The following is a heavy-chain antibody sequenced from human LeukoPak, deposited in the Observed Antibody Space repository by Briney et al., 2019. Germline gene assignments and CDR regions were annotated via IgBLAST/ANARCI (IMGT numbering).Heavy chain of an antibody. D-gene: IGHD3-9*01. Sequence: PSETLSLTCTVSGGSISSYYWSWVRQPTGKGLEWIGYIYYSGSTNYNPSRKSRVTISVDTSKNEFSLKLRSVTAADTAVYYCARAENYDILTGYYIGNNWFDPWGQGTLVTVSS. J-gene: IGHJ5*02. CDR2: IYYSGST. CDR1: GGSISSYY. CDR3: ARAENYDILTGYYIGNNWFDP. V-gene: IGHV4-59*12.